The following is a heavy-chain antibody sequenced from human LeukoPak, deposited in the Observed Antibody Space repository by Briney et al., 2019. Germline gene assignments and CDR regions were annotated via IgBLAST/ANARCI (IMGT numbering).Heavy chain of an antibody. J-gene: IGHJ5*02. Sequence: SETLSLTCTVSGGSISSSSYYWGWIRQPPGKGLEWIGEINHSGSTNYNPSLKSRVTISVDTSKNQFSLKLSSVTAADTAVYYCARRYYDILTGYTWFDPWGQGTLVTVSS. D-gene: IGHD3-9*01. CDR3: ARRYYDILTGYTWFDP. CDR2: INHSGST. V-gene: IGHV4-39*07. CDR1: GGSISSSSYY.